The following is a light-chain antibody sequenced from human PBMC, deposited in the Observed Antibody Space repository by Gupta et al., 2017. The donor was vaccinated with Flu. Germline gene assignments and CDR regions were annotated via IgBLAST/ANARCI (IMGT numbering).Light chain of an antibody. Sequence: VLTQAPSASGTPGQRVTIACSGSSSNIGANDLNWYQQLPGTAPKLLIYSNSQRPSGVPDRFSGSKSGTSAALAISGLQSEDEADYYCATWDQSLNGVVFGGGTKLTVL. J-gene: IGLJ2*01. V-gene: IGLV1-44*01. CDR2: SNS. CDR3: ATWDQSLNGVV. CDR1: SSNIGAND.